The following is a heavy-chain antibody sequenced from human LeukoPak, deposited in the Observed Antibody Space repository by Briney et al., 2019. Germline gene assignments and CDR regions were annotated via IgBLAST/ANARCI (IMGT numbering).Heavy chain of an antibody. Sequence: GESLKISCKGSGFSFTSHWIGWVRPMPGKGLEWMGIIYPGDSDTRYSPFLQGQVTISADTSINTAYLQWSRLEASDTAIYYCTRRPVDTAIQGLDCWGQGTLVTVSS. V-gene: IGHV5-51*01. CDR3: TRRPVDTAIQGLDC. CDR2: IYPGDSDT. J-gene: IGHJ4*02. D-gene: IGHD5-18*01. CDR1: GFSFTSHW.